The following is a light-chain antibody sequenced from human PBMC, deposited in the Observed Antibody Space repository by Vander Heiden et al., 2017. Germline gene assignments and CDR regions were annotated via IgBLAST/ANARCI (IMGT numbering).Light chain of an antibody. V-gene: IGKV2-28*01. CDR3: RQALQTPST. Sequence: DIVMTQSPLSLPVTPGEPASISCRSSQSLLDSNGNNYLDWYLQKPGQSPQLLIYLGSNRASGVPDRFSGSGSGTDFTLKISRVEAEDVGVYYCRQALQTPSTFGQGTQLDIK. CDR1: QSLLDSNGNNY. J-gene: IGKJ5*01. CDR2: LGS.